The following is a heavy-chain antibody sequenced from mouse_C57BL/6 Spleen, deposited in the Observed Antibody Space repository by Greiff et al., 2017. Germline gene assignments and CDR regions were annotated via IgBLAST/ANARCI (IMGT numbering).Heavy chain of an antibody. CDR1: GFNIKDDY. Sequence: VQLKESGAELVRPGASVKLSCTASGFNIKDDYMHWVKQRPEQGLEWIGWIDPENGDTEYASKFQGKATITADTSSNTAYLQLSSLTSEDTAVYYSTTELDGDCVGYWGQGTTLTVSA. V-gene: IGHV14-4*01. CDR2: IDPENGDT. J-gene: IGHJ2*01. CDR3: TTELDGDCVGY. D-gene: IGHD2-13*01.